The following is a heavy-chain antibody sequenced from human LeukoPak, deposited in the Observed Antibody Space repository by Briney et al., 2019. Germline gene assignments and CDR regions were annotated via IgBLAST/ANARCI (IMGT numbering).Heavy chain of an antibody. Sequence: GSLRLSCAASGFTFSSYAMSWVRQAPGKGLEWVSAISGSGGSTYYADSVKGRFTISRDNSKNTLYLQMNSLRAEDTAVYYCAKDRVDCSSTSCYHAEYFQHWGQGTLVTVSS. CDR1: GFTFSSYA. CDR2: ISGSGGST. D-gene: IGHD2-2*01. V-gene: IGHV3-23*01. J-gene: IGHJ1*01. CDR3: AKDRVDCSSTSCYHAEYFQH.